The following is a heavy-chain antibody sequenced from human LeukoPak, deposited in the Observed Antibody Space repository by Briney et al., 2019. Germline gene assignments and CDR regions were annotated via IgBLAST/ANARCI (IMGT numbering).Heavy chain of an antibody. CDR2: ISSSGITI. CDR3: ARGRVAASPRGSDAFDI. Sequence: GGSLRLSCAASGFTFSDYYMSWLRQAPGKGLEWVSYISSSGITIYYADSVKGRFTISRDNAKNSLYLQMNSLRAEDTAVYYCARGRVAASPRGSDAFDIWGQGTMVTVSS. J-gene: IGHJ3*02. D-gene: IGHD2-15*01. V-gene: IGHV3-11*01. CDR1: GFTFSDYY.